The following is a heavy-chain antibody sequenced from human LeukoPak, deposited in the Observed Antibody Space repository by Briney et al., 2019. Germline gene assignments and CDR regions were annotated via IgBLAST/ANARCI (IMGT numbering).Heavy chain of an antibody. Sequence: ASVKVSCKASGGTFSSYAISWVRQAPGQGLEWMGGIIPIFGTAKYAQKFQGRVTIAADESTSTVYMELSSLRSEDTAVYYCARDPPTTVTTRWDYWGQGTLVTVSS. J-gene: IGHJ4*02. CDR2: IIPIFGTA. D-gene: IGHD4-17*01. CDR1: GGTFSSYA. V-gene: IGHV1-69*13. CDR3: ARDPPTTVTTRWDY.